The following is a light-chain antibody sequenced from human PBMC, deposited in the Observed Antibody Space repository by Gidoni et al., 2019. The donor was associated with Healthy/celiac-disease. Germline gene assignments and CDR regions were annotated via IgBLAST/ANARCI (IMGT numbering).Light chain of an antibody. V-gene: IGLV1-47*01. Sequence: QSVLTQPPSASGTPGQRVTISCSGSSSHLGSSSVSWSQQLPGTPPKLIIYRNNQRPSGVPDLYSGSKSGTSASLSISGLRSEDEAHYYCAAWYDSLIGLVFGGGTKLTVL. CDR2: RNN. CDR3: AAWYDSLIGLV. CDR1: SSHLGSSS. J-gene: IGLJ3*02.